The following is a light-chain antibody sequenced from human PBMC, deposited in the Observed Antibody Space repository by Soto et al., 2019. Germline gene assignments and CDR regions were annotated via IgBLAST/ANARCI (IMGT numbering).Light chain of an antibody. J-gene: IGKJ1*01. CDR2: KAS. V-gene: IGKV1-5*03. CDR3: QQCNSYPWT. Sequence: DIEITQSPSTLSGSVGDRVTITCRASQTISSWLAWYQQKQGKAPKLLIYKASTLKSGVPSRFRGSGSGTEFTLTISSLQPDDFATYYCQQCNSYPWTFGQGTKVDIK. CDR1: QTISSW.